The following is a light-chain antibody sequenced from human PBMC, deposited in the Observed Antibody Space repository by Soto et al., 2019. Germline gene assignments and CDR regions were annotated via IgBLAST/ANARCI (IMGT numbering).Light chain of an antibody. CDR3: QQYNSYTWT. V-gene: IGKV1-5*01. Sequence: ENQMTQSPSTLSVSLGERATLTCRASQSINSWLAWYQQKPGKAPKLLIYDASSLESGVPSRFSGSGSGTEFTLTISSLQSDDFATYYCQQYNSYTWTFGQGTKVNIK. CDR2: DAS. CDR1: QSINSW. J-gene: IGKJ1*01.